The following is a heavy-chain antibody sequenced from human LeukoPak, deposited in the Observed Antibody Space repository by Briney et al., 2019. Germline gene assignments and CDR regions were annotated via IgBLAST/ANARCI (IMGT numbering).Heavy chain of an antibody. J-gene: IGHJ4*02. D-gene: IGHD3-10*01. V-gene: IGHV3-7*01. CDR1: EFIFGAYW. Sequence: GGSLTLSCAGSEFIFGAYWMTWVRQAPGKGLEWVAHKNQDGSETYYMDSVKGRFPISRDNAKKSVFLQMNSLTAEDTALYYCVRSLQKFGTRDYWGQGTLVTVSS. CDR3: VRSLQKFGTRDY. CDR2: KNQDGSET.